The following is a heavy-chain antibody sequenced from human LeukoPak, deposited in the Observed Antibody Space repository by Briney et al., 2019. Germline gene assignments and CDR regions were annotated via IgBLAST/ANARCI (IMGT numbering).Heavy chain of an antibody. V-gene: IGHV4-31*03. J-gene: IGHJ4*02. Sequence: SQTLSLTCTVSADSLSSGGHYWAWLRQFPGKGLESIGFIHHSGRSRHNPSLKDRVAISVDTSRKQFALKLSSVTAADTAMYYCARGGNRFGGFYFDYWGQGIQGIVSS. D-gene: IGHD3-10*01. CDR2: IHHSGRS. CDR3: ARGGNRFGGFYFDY. CDR1: ADSLSSGGHY.